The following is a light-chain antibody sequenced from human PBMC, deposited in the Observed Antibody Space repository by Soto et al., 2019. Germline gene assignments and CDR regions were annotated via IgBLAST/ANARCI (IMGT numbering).Light chain of an antibody. Sequence: QSVLTQPRSVSGSPGQSVTISCTGTSSDVGGYNYVSWYQQHPGKAPKLMIYDVNKRPSGVPVRFSGSKSGNTASLTITGLQSEDEADYYCCSYAGSYTYVFGTGTKVTVL. CDR2: DVN. J-gene: IGLJ1*01. CDR1: SSDVGGYNY. CDR3: CSYAGSYTYV. V-gene: IGLV2-11*01.